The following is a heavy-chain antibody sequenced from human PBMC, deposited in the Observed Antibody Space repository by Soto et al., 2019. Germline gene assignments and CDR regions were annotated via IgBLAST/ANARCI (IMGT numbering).Heavy chain of an antibody. V-gene: IGHV3-23*01. CDR3: AKVGSSCYKYNWSGT. D-gene: IGHD6-13*01. J-gene: IGHJ5*02. Sequence: PWVSLRLSCAASGFTFSSYAMSWVRQAPGKGLEWVSAISGTGGSTYYADSVKGRFTISRDNSKNTLYLQMNSLRAEDTDVYYCAKVGSSCYKYNWSGTWGQGPLVTDSS. CDR1: GFTFSSYA. CDR2: ISGTGGST.